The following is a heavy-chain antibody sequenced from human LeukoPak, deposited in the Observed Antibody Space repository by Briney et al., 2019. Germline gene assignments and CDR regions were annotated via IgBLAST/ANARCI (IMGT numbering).Heavy chain of an antibody. CDR2: MYSSGTT. V-gene: IGHV4-31*03. D-gene: IGHD3-10*01. CDR1: GDSISSAGYY. J-gene: IGHJ5*02. CDR3: ARTSMIRGVIIRGFDH. Sequence: SETLSLTCTVSGDSISSAGYYWSWIRHLPGKGLEWIGYMYSSGTTYYNPSLKSRVTIFVDTSKSQFSLKLSSVTAADTAVYYCARTSMIRGVIIRGFDHWGQGTLVTVSS.